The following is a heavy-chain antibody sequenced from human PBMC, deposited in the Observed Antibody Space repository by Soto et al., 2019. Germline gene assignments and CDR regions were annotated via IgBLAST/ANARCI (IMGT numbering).Heavy chain of an antibody. V-gene: IGHV1-18*01. Sequence: ASVKVSCKASGYTFTSYGISWVRQAPGQGLEWMGWISAYNGNTNYAQKLQGRVTMTTDTPTSTAYMELRSLRSDDTAVYYCARRTTVTTNYYYGMDVWGQGTTVTVSS. J-gene: IGHJ6*02. D-gene: IGHD4-17*01. CDR1: GYTFTSYG. CDR3: ARRTTVTTNYYYGMDV. CDR2: ISAYNGNT.